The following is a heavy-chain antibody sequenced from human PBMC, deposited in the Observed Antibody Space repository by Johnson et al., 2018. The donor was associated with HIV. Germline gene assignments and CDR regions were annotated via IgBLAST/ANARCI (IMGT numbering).Heavy chain of an antibody. V-gene: IGHV3-20*04. D-gene: IGHD2-8*02. J-gene: IGHJ3*02. CDR2: ISGSGGST. Sequence: VQLVESGGGVVRPGGSLRLSCAASGFTFDDYGMSWVRQAPGKGLEWVSVISGSGGSTYYADSVKGRFTISRDNSKNTLYLQMNSLRAEDTALYYCARDLAYGDIVLVSAFDIWGQGTMVTVSS. CDR1: GFTFDDYG. CDR3: ARDLAYGDIVLVSAFDI.